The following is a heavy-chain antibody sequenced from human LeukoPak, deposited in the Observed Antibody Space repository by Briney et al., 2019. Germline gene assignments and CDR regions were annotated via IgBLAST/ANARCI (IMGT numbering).Heavy chain of an antibody. CDR2: ISYSGST. J-gene: IGHJ3*02. CDR1: GGSISSYY. Sequence: SETLSLTCTVSGGSISSYYWSWIRQPPGKGLEWIGYISYSGSTNYNPSLKSRVTISIDTSKNQFSLKLRSVTAADTAIYYCARQGYDILTGYIDAFDIWGQGTMVTVPS. D-gene: IGHD3-9*01. V-gene: IGHV4-59*08. CDR3: ARQGYDILTGYIDAFDI.